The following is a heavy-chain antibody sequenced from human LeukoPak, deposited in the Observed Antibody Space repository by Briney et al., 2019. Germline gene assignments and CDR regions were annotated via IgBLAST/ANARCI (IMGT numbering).Heavy chain of an antibody. CDR3: ARVTPAGAWLGYFDY. Sequence: SETLPLTCTVSGVSISSSTYYWGWIRQSPGKGLEWIGSVHYSGGSYYSPSLKSRVTISLNTSKNQFSLKLSSVTAADTAVYYCARVTPAGAWLGYFDYWGQGTLVTVSS. J-gene: IGHJ4*02. CDR2: VHYSGGS. V-gene: IGHV4-39*07. CDR1: GVSISSSTYY. D-gene: IGHD6-19*01.